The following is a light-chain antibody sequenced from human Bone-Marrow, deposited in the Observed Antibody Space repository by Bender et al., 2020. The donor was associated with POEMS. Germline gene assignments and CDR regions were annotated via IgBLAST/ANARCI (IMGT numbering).Light chain of an antibody. V-gene: IGLV2-23*01. J-gene: IGLJ1*01. CDR2: EGS. CDR1: SSDVGSYNL. CDR3: CSYAGSSTWV. Sequence: QSALTQPPSASASPGQSVTISCTGTSSDVGSYNLVSWYQQHPGKAPKLMIYEGSKRPSGVSNRFSGSKSGNTASLTISGLQAEDEADYYCCSYAGSSTWVFGTGTKVTVL.